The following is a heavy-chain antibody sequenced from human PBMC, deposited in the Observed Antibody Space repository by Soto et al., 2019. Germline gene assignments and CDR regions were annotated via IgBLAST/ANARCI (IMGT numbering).Heavy chain of an antibody. CDR2: IIPFSGTT. CDR1: GGTFSSYA. Sequence: QVQLVQSGAEVNKPGSSVKVSCKASGGTFSSYAISWVRQAPGQGLEWMGGIIPFSGTTDYAQKFQGRVTITADESTSTAYMELSSLRSEDTAVYYCAKHEEVSTISLATFRWGYFDLWGRGTLVTVSS. J-gene: IGHJ2*01. V-gene: IGHV1-69*01. CDR3: AKHEEVSTISLATFRWGYFDL. D-gene: IGHD1-1*01.